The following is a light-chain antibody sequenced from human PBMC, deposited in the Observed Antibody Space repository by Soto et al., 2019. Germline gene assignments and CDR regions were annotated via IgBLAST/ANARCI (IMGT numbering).Light chain of an antibody. CDR3: QQRSNWARIT. CDR2: DAS. CDR1: QSVSSK. J-gene: IGKJ5*01. V-gene: IGKV3-11*01. Sequence: EIMITQSPATLALSPGERATLSCRASQSVSSKLAWYQQRPGQAPRILIYDASNRATGIPARFSGSGSGTDFTLTISSLEPEDLALYYCQQRSNWARITFGQGTRLEVK.